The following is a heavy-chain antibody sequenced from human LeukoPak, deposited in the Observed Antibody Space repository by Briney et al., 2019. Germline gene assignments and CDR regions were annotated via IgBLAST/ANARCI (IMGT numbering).Heavy chain of an antibody. CDR2: ISSSSYT. CDR1: GFTFSDYY. J-gene: IGHJ3*02. V-gene: IGHV3-11*06. CDR3: ARSSRGDSFDI. Sequence: GGSLRLSCAASGFTFSDYYMSWIRQAPGKGLEWVSYISSSSYTNYADSVKGRFTISRDNAKNSLYLQMNSLRAEDTAVYYCARSSRGDSFDIWGQGTMVTVSS.